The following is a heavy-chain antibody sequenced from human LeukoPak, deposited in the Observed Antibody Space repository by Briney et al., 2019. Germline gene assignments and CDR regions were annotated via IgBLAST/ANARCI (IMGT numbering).Heavy chain of an antibody. CDR3: ARGYGDSIHFDY. V-gene: IGHV3-66*01. J-gene: IGHJ4*02. D-gene: IGHD4-17*01. CDR1: GFSVSSNY. CDR2: IYAAGST. Sequence: PGGSLRLSCAASGFSVSSNYMSWVRQAPGKGLEWVSVIYAAGSTHYADSVKGRFTISRDNAKNSLYLQMNSLRGEEAAVYYCARGYGDSIHFDYWGQGTLVTVSS.